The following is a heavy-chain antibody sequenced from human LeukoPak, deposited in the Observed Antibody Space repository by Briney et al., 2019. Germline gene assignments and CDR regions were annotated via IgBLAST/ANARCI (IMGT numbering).Heavy chain of an antibody. V-gene: IGHV4-34*01. CDR2: MNHSGST. Sequence: PSETLSLTCAVYGGSFSGYYWSWVRQPPGKGLEWIGEMNHSGSTNYNPSLKSRVTISVDTSKHQFSLKLSSVTAADTAVYYCARSRGYSYGLTPFGSWGQGTLVTVSS. J-gene: IGHJ5*02. CDR1: GGSFSGYY. CDR3: ARSRGYSYGLTPFGS. D-gene: IGHD5-18*01.